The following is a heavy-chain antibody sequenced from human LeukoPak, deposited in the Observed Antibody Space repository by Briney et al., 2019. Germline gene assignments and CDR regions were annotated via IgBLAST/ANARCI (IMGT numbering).Heavy chain of an antibody. CDR3: ARDLWGWSPSGNSHGYYYYYMDV. D-gene: IGHD4-23*01. Sequence: PSETLSLTCTVSGGSISSHYWSWSRQPPGKRLEWSGYIYYSGSTNYNPSLKSRVTISVDTSKNQFSLKLSSVTAADTAVYYCARDLWGWSPSGNSHGYYYYYMDVWGKGTTVTVSS. CDR1: GGSISSHY. CDR2: IYYSGST. V-gene: IGHV4-59*11. J-gene: IGHJ6*03.